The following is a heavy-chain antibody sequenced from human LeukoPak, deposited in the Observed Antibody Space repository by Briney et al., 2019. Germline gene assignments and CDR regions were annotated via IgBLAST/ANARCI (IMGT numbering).Heavy chain of an antibody. Sequence: GGSLRLSCVASGFTVSSNYMSWVRQAPGKGLEWVANIMQDGSEKYYVDSVKGRFIISRDNAKNSLYLQMNSLRAEDTAVYYCARESTKYGAYVSGFDFWGQGTMVTVSS. J-gene: IGHJ3*01. CDR1: GFTVSSNY. V-gene: IGHV3-7*01. CDR3: ARESTKYGAYVSGFDF. D-gene: IGHD4-17*01. CDR2: IMQDGSEK.